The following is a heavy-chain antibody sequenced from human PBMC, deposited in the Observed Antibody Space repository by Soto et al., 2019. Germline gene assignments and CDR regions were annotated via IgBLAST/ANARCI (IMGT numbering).Heavy chain of an antibody. CDR1: GGSVTNGRSS. V-gene: IGHV4-30-2*06. CDR2: IYHSGST. J-gene: IGHJ5*02. D-gene: IGHD6-13*01. Sequence: SETLSLTCSVSGGSVTNGRSSWNWIRQSPGKGLEWIAYIYHSGSTYYNPSLRSRVTISVDRSENQFSLKLSSVTAADTAVYYCVRESAASGPNWFDTWGPGTQVTVSS. CDR3: VRESAASGPNWFDT.